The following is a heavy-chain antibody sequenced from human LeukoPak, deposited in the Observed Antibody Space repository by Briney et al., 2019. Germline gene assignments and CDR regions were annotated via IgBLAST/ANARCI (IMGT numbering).Heavy chain of an antibody. D-gene: IGHD6-19*01. CDR3: ARRLQWLVPEYFDY. CDR2: IYYSGST. V-gene: IGHV4-39*01. J-gene: IGHJ4*02. Sequence: SETLSFTCTVSGGSISSYYWSWIRQPPGKGLEWIGSIYYSGSTYYNPSLKSRVTISVDTSKNQFSLKLSSVTAADTAVYYCARRLQWLVPEYFDYWGQGTLVTVSS. CDR1: GGSISSYY.